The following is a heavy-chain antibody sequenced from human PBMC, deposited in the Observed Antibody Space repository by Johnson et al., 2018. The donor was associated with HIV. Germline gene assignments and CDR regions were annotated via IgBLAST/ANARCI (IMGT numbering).Heavy chain of an antibody. D-gene: IGHD3-3*01. CDR1: GFTFDDYG. V-gene: IGHV3-20*04. J-gene: IGHJ3*02. CDR2: INWDGDRT. CDR3: ARPGGVVTPPDAFDI. Sequence: VQLVESGGGVERPGGSLRLSCATSGFTFDDYGMSWVRQVPGKGLEWVSGINWDGDRTGYADSVKGRFTISRDNAKTSLYLQMNSLRAEDTAVYYCARPGGVVTPPDAFDIWGQGTMVTVSS.